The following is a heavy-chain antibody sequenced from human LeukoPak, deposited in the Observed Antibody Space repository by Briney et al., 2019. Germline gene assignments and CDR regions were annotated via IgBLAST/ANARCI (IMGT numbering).Heavy chain of an antibody. CDR1: GGTFSSYA. J-gene: IGHJ5*02. V-gene: IGHV1-69*01. D-gene: IGHD4-17*01. CDR3: ARGYGDYRFWFDP. CDR2: IIPIFGTA. Sequence: SVKVSCKASGGTFSSYAISWVRQAPGQGLEWMGGIIPIFGTANYAQKFQGRVTITADESTSTAYMELSSLRSEDTAVHYCARGYGDYRFWFDPWGQGTLVTVSS.